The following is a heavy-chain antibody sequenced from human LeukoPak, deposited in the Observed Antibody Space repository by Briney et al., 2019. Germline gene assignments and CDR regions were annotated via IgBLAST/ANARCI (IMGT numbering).Heavy chain of an antibody. CDR1: GGSFSGYY. V-gene: IGHV4-34*01. J-gene: IGHJ4*02. Sequence: SETLSLTCAVYGGSFSGYYWSWIRQPPGKGLEWIGEINHSGSTNYNPSLKSRVTISVDTSKNQFSLKLSSVTAADTAVYYCARDPPPPYYDYVWGSYRPFDYWGQGTLVTVSS. CDR3: ARDPPPPYYDYVWGSYRPFDY. CDR2: INHSGST. D-gene: IGHD3-16*02.